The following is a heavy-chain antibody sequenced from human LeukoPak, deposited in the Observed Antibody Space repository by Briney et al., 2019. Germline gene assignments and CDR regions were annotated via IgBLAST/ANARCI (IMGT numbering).Heavy chain of an antibody. CDR1: GFTFSSYG. V-gene: IGHV3-21*01. CDR2: IETSSTYI. D-gene: IGHD2/OR15-2a*01. CDR3: ARDPGLYYFDY. Sequence: GGSLRLSCAASGFTFSSYGMHWVRQAPGKGLEWVSSIETSSTYIYYADSVKGRFTISRDNAKNSLYLQMNSLTAEDTAVYYCARDPGLYYFDYWGQGTLVTVSS. J-gene: IGHJ4*02.